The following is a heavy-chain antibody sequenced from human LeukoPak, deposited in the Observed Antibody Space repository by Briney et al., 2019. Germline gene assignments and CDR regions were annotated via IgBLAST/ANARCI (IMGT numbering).Heavy chain of an antibody. Sequence: GESLKISCKGSGYRFTDYWIGWVLQMPGKGLEWMGIIYPGDSDTRYSPSFQGQVTISADKSINTAHLQWSSLKASDTAMYYCARGAAGTTPDYYYFGLDVWGQGTTVRVSS. CDR1: GYRFTDYW. CDR2: IYPGDSDT. CDR3: ARGAAGTTPDYYYFGLDV. J-gene: IGHJ6*02. D-gene: IGHD1-7*01. V-gene: IGHV5-51*01.